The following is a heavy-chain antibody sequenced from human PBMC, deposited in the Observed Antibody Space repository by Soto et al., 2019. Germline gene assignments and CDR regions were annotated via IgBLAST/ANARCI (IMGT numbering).Heavy chain of an antibody. D-gene: IGHD3-10*01. J-gene: IGHJ6*02. CDR3: ARYYYASGSPEGLYGMDV. V-gene: IGHV4-59*01. CDR1: GGSISSYY. CDR2: IYYSGST. Sequence: SETLSLTCTVSGGSISSYYWSWIRQPPGKGLEWIGYIYYSGSTNYNPSLKSRVTISVDTSKNQFSLKLSSVTAADTAVYYCARYYYASGSPEGLYGMDVWGQGTTVTVSS.